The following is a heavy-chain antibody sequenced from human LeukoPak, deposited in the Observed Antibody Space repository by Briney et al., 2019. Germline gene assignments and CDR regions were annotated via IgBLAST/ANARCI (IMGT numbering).Heavy chain of an antibody. J-gene: IGHJ5*02. CDR3: ARDFHGSGTYHTFDP. V-gene: IGHV3-11*04. CDR2: ISRSGSII. D-gene: IGHD3-10*01. CDR1: GFTVSDYY. Sequence: GGSLRLSCAVSGFTVSDYYISWIRQAPGKGLEWVSYISRSGSIIKYADSVKGRFTISRDNAKNSLYLQMNSLRAEDTALYYCARDFHGSGTYHTFDPWGQGTLVTVSS.